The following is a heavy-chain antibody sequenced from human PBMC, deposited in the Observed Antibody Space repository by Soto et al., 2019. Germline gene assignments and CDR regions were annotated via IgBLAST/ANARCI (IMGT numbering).Heavy chain of an antibody. CDR2: IYYSGST. J-gene: IGHJ5*02. CDR3: ARPAPDTIFGVVPS. CDR1: GGSISSSSYY. V-gene: IGHV4-39*01. D-gene: IGHD3-3*01. Sequence: QLQLQESGPGLVKPSETLSLTCTVSGGSISSSSYYWGWIRQPPGKGLEWIGSIYYSGSTYYNPSLKSRVTISVDTSKNQFSLKRSSVTAADTAVYDCARPAPDTIFGVVPSLGQGTLVTVSS.